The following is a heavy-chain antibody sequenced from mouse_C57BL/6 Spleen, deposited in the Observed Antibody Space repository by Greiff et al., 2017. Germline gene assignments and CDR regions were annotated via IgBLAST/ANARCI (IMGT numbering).Heavy chain of an antibody. CDR2: IYPSSGNT. D-gene: IGHD2-2*01. J-gene: IGHJ1*03. CDR3: AGGYGYEAAGFGG. Sequence: QVQLKQSGAELVKPGASVKLSCTASGYNFTSYGISWVKQRTGQGLEWIGEIYPSSGNTKYNEKFKGKATLTADKSSSTDYMQLSSLTSEDSAVLFGAGGYGYEAAGFGGWGKGATVT. CDR1: GYNFTSYG. V-gene: IGHV1-81*01.